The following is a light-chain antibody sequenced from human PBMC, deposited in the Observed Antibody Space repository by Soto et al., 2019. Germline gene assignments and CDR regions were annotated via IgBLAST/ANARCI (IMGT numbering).Light chain of an antibody. Sequence: EIVLTQSPGTLSLSPGERATLSCRASQSVTSNYLAWYQQKPGQAPRLLIFGASSRATGIPDRFSGSGSGTDFTLTISRLEPEDFAVYYCKQYGSSPLFTFGPGTKVDIK. V-gene: IGKV3-20*01. CDR3: KQYGSSPLFT. J-gene: IGKJ3*01. CDR2: GAS. CDR1: QSVTSNY.